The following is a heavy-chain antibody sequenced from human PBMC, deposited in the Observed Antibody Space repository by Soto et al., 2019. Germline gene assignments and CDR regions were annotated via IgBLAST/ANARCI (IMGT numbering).Heavy chain of an antibody. CDR2: IYWDDDK. Sequence: QITLKESGPASLKPTQTLTLTCSFSGFSLSTEGVGVNWIRQPPGKALEWLALIYWDDDKRYSPSLKSRLTSPKHTSKHQVVLTLTNIIPVDTGTYICARSVRGVTMDVWGQVTAVSVSS. CDR3: ARSVRGVTMDV. V-gene: IGHV2-5*02. CDR1: GFSLSTEGVG. D-gene: IGHD3-10*01. J-gene: IGHJ6*02.